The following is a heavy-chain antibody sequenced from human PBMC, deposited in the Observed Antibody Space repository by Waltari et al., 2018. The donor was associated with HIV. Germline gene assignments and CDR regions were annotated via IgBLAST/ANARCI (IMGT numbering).Heavy chain of an antibody. J-gene: IGHJ6*02. CDR1: VFTFSTYG. V-gene: IGHV3-23*01. Sequence: EVQVLESGGALVPPGGSLRLSCAASVFTFSTYGMSWVRQAPGKGLEWVSTISGSGGSTYYADSVKGRFTVSRDNSKNTLYLQMNSLRAEDTAVYFCVKEHQYSHSWYSYYGMDVWGQGTTVTVSS. CDR3: VKEHQYSHSWYSYYGMDV. CDR2: ISGSGGST. D-gene: IGHD6-13*01.